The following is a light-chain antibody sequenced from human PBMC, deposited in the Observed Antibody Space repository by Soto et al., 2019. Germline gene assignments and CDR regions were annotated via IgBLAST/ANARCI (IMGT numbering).Light chain of an antibody. Sequence: EIVMTQSPVTLSVSPGERCTLSCMASQSVGSKLVWYQQRPGQAPRLLIYGAFKRATGIPDRFSGSGSGTEFTLTISSLEPEDFAVYYCQQRSNWPITFGQGTRLEIK. CDR2: GAF. CDR3: QQRSNWPIT. V-gene: IGKV3-11*01. J-gene: IGKJ5*01. CDR1: QSVGSK.